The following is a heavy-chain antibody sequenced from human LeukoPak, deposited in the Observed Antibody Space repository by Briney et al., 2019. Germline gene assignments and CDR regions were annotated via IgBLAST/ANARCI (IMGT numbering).Heavy chain of an antibody. J-gene: IGHJ4*02. D-gene: IGHD2-8*02. CDR3: ATYRQVLLPFES. Sequence: GSSLRLSCAASGFSFSSYAMHWVRQTPGRGLEWVAVISYDGRNEYYADSVKGRFTITRDSSMNTLYLQMSSLRPEDTAVYYCATYRQVLLPFESWGQGTLVTVSS. V-gene: IGHV3-30*04. CDR2: ISYDGRNE. CDR1: GFSFSSYA.